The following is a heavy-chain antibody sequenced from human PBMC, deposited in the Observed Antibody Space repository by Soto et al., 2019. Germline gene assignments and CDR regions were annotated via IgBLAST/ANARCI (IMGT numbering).Heavy chain of an antibody. V-gene: IGHV1-69*13. J-gene: IGHJ4*02. CDR3: ARDPYYDSSGRTTLSLGY. CDR1: GGTFSSYA. D-gene: IGHD3-22*01. CDR2: IIPIFGTA. Sequence: ASVKVSCKASGGTFSSYAISWVRQAPGQGLEWMGGIIPIFGTANYAQKFQGRVTITADESTSTAYMELSSLRSEDTAVYYCARDPYYDSSGRTTLSLGYWGQGTLVTVSS.